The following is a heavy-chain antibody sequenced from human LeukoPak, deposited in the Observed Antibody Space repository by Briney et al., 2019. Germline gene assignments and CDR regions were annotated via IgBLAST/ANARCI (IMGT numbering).Heavy chain of an antibody. CDR1: GYTFTSYY. V-gene: IGHV1-46*01. D-gene: IGHD3-10*01. CDR3: ARDGSATGTPAGFDC. J-gene: IGHJ4*02. CDR2: INPSGGST. Sequence: ASVKVSCKASGYTFTSYYMHWVRQAPGQGLEWMGIINPSGGSTSYAQKFQGRGTMTRDTSTSTVYMELSSLRSEDTAVYYCARDGSATGTPAGFDCWGGGALVTVSS.